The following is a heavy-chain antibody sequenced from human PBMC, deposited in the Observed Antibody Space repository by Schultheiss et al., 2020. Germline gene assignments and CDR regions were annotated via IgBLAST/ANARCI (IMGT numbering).Heavy chain of an antibody. CDR3: ARDEGYSSGWYYWYFDL. Sequence: GGSLRLSCAASGFTFSSYGMHWVRQAPGKGLEWVAVISYDGSNKYYADSVKGRFTISRDNSKNTLYLQMNSLRAEDTAVYYCARDEGYSSGWYYWYFDLWGRGTLVTVSS. CDR1: GFTFSSYG. D-gene: IGHD6-19*01. CDR2: ISYDGSNK. J-gene: IGHJ2*01. V-gene: IGHV3-30*03.